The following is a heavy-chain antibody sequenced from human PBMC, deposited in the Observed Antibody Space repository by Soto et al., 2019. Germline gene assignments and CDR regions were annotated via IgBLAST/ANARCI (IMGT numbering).Heavy chain of an antibody. J-gene: IGHJ4*02. Sequence: SETLSLTCTVSGHSLSSGGYYWSWIRQHPAKGLEWVGYIYFTGSTLYNPSLKSRLAMSLDTSKKQFSLKLGSVTAADTAINYCARDWGSSGWDNWGPGTLVTVSS. CDR1: GHSLSSGGYY. CDR2: IYFTGST. V-gene: IGHV4-31*03. D-gene: IGHD6-19*01. CDR3: ARDWGSSGWDN.